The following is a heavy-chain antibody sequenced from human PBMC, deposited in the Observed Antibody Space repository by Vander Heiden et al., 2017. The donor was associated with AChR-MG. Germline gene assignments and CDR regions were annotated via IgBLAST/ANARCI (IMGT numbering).Heavy chain of an antibody. Sequence: VHLFEFRGGLVQPGGSLRLSWAASGFTSGSYGMGWVRQAPGSGLGWVSAISGSGGSTYDADSVKGRFTISRDNTKNTLYLQMNSLRAEDTAVYYCATIVGGYPHYYFDYWGQGTLVTVSS. D-gene: IGHD3-22*01. J-gene: IGHJ4*02. CDR1: GFTSGSYG. CDR2: ISGSGGST. V-gene: IGHV3-23*01. CDR3: ATIVGGYPHYYFDY.